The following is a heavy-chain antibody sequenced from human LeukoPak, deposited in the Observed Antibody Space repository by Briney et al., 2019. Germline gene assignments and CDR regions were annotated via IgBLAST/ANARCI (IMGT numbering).Heavy chain of an antibody. CDR1: GGSISSGDYY. J-gene: IGHJ4*02. CDR3: ARVGDYALKD. Sequence: SQTLSLTCTVSGGSISSGDYYWSWIRQPPGKGLEWIGRFYNSGSTNCNPSLKSRVTMSLDTSKNQFSLKLSSVTAADTAVYYCARVGDYALKDWGQGTLVTVSS. D-gene: IGHD3-16*01. V-gene: IGHV4-61*02. CDR2: FYNSGST.